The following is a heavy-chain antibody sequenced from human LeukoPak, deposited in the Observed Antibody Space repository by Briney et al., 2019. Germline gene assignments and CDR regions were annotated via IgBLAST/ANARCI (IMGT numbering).Heavy chain of an antibody. V-gene: IGHV6-1*01. CDR1: GDSVSSNTAA. D-gene: IGHD6-19*01. J-gene: IGHJ4*02. CDR2: TYYRSKWYN. Sequence: PSQTLSLTCGISGDSVSSNTAAWNWVRQSASRGLEWLGRTYYRSKWYNNYAVSVKSRITINSDSSKNQVSLQLNSVSPEDTAMYYCARETSRGRFDYWGQGTLVTVSS. CDR3: ARETSRGRFDY.